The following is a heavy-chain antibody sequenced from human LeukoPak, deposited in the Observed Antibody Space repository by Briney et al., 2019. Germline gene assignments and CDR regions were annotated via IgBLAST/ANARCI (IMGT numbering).Heavy chain of an antibody. Sequence: GGSLRLSCAASGFTFSSYAMSWVRQAPGKGLEWVSVIYSGGSTYYADSVKGRFTISRDNSKNTLYLQMNSLRAEDTAVYYCARSRRATSEFDYWGQGTLVTVSS. D-gene: IGHD2-2*01. J-gene: IGHJ4*02. V-gene: IGHV3-53*01. CDR3: ARSRRATSEFDY. CDR1: GFTFSSYA. CDR2: IYSGGST.